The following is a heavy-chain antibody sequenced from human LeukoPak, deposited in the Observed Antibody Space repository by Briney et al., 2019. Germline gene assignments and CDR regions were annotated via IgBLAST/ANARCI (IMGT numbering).Heavy chain of an antibody. CDR2: ISGSGDST. D-gene: IGHD5-12*01. V-gene: IGHV3-23*01. CDR1: GFTFSSDA. J-gene: IGHJ4*02. Sequence: GGSLRLSCAASGFTFSSDAMSWVRQAPGERLEWVSAISGSGDSTYYADSVKGRFTISRDNSKNTLYLQMNSLRAEDTAVYYCAKDTLSEWLRGLFDYWGQGTLVTVSS. CDR3: AKDTLSEWLRGLFDY.